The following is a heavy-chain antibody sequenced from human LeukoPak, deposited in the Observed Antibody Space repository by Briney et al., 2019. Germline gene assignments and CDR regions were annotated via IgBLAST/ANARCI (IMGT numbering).Heavy chain of an antibody. CDR1: GYTFTGYY. D-gene: IGHD6-13*01. J-gene: IGHJ4*02. V-gene: IGHV1-2*02. Sequence: ASVKVSCKPSGYTFTGYYMHWVRQAPGQGLEWMGWINPKNAGTNFAQRFQGRVTMTRDTSISTVYMELSRLRSDDTALYYCARTLYIAAVPGGFDYWGQGTLVTVSS. CDR2: INPKNAGT. CDR3: ARTLYIAAVPGGFDY.